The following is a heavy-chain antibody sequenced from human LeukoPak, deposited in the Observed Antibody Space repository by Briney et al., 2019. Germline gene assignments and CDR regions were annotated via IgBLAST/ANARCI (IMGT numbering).Heavy chain of an antibody. D-gene: IGHD6-19*01. CDR3: ARLPSSAWYVEY. Sequence: VQLQESGPGLVKPSETLSLTCTVSGYSIYNPYYWGWIRQSPGTGLEWIGSIYYSGTSYYNPSLQSRVTMSVDTSKNQFSLRLSSVTAADTAVYFCARLPSSAWYVEYWGQGRLVTVSS. CDR2: IYYSGTS. J-gene: IGHJ4*02. V-gene: IGHV4-38-2*02. CDR1: GYSIYNPYY.